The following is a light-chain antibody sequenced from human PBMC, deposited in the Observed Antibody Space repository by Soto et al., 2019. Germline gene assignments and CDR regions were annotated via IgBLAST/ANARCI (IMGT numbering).Light chain of an antibody. CDR1: QSVSSSY. J-gene: IGKJ1*01. V-gene: IGKV3-20*01. CDR3: QQYGSSRT. CDR2: GAS. Sequence: ETVLTQSPGTLSLSPGERATLSCRASQSVSSSYLAWYQQKPGQAPRLLIYGASSRATGIPDRFSGGGSGTDFTLTISRLDPEYFAVYYCQQYGSSRTFGQGTKVDIK.